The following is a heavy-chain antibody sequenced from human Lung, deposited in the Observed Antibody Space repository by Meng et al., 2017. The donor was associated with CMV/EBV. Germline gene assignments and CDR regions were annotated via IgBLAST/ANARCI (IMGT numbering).Heavy chain of an antibody. CDR3: ARGESVRKGFDY. CDR1: GGSFSGYY. D-gene: IGHD3-10*01. Sequence: LXCAVYGGSFSGYYWSWIRQPPGKGLEWIGEINHSGSTNYNPSLKSRVTISVDTSKNQFSLKLSSVTAADTAVYYCARGESVRKGFDYWSQGTLVTVSS. V-gene: IGHV4-34*01. J-gene: IGHJ4*02. CDR2: INHSGST.